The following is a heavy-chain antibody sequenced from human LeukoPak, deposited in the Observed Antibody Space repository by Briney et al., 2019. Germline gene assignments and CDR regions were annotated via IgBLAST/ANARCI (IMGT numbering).Heavy chain of an antibody. V-gene: IGHV4-59*01. J-gene: IGHJ4*02. Sequence: KTSETLSLTCTVSGGSITSYYWSWIRQPPGKGLEWIGYIYYSGSTNYGPSLKSRVTISVDTSKNQFSLQLTSVTAADTAVYYCARSGSTAHDYWGQGTLVTVSS. CDR2: IYYSGST. CDR3: ARSGSTAHDY. CDR1: GGSITSYY. D-gene: IGHD1-26*01.